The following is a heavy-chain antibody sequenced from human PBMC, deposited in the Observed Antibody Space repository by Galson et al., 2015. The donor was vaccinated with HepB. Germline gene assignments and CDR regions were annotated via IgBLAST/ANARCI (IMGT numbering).Heavy chain of an antibody. CDR2: IDSSGSTI. CDR1: GFTFSGYS. J-gene: IGHJ4*02. Sequence: SLRLSCAASGFTFSGYSMNWVRQAPGKGLEWISYIDSSGSTISYPDSVKGRFTVSRDNAKNLLYLQMNSLRGEDTAVYYCARSKWIEAAECSHWGQGTLVTVSS. CDR3: ARSKWIEAAECSH. V-gene: IGHV3-48*01. D-gene: IGHD6-13*01.